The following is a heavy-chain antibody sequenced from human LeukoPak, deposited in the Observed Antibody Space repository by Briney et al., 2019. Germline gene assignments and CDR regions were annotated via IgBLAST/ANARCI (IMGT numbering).Heavy chain of an antibody. CDR1: GFTFSIYE. CDR3: ARVQRGIAVALDY. Sequence: HAGGPLRLSCAASGFTFSIYEMNWVRQAPGKGLEWVSYISSSGTTIYYADSVKGRFTISRDNVKNLLYLQMNSLRAEDTAVYYCARVQRGIAVALDYWGQGTLATVSS. V-gene: IGHV3-48*03. D-gene: IGHD6-19*01. J-gene: IGHJ4*02. CDR2: ISSSGTTI.